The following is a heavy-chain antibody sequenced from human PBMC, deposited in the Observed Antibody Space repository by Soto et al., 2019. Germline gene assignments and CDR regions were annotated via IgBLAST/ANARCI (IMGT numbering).Heavy chain of an antibody. CDR1: GFTFSGSA. D-gene: IGHD3-3*01. V-gene: IGHV3-73*01. CDR3: AKDPNAYYDFWSGYYWLLLYYGMDV. CDR2: IRSKVNSYAT. J-gene: IGHJ6*02. Sequence: GGSLRLSCAASGFTFSGSAMHWVRQASGKGLEWVGRIRSKVNSYATAYAASVKGWFTISRDNSKNTLYLQMNSLRAEDTVVYYCAKDPNAYYDFWSGYYWLLLYYGMDVWGQGTTVTVSS.